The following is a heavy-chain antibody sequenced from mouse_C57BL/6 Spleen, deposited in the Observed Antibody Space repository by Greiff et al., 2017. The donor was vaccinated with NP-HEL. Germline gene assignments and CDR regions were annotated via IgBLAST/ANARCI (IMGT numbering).Heavy chain of an antibody. J-gene: IGHJ2*01. V-gene: IGHV1-61*01. CDR3: ARRGFTGDY. CDR2: IYPSDSET. Sequence: QVQLQQPGAELVRPGSSVKLSCKASGYTFTSYWMDWVKQRPGQGLEWIGNIYPSDSETHYNQKFKDKATLTVDKSSSTAYMQLSSLTSEDSAVYYGARRGFTGDYWGQGTTLTVSS. CDR1: GYTFTSYW. D-gene: IGHD4-1*01.